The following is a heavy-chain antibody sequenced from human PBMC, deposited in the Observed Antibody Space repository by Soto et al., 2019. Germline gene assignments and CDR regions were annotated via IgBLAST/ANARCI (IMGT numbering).Heavy chain of an antibody. CDR1: GGTFSSYS. CDR3: ARVYGGNANFDY. V-gene: IGHV1-69*02. CDR2: IIPIVDMT. Sequence: QVQLVQSGAEVKKPGSSVKVSCKASGGTFSSYSISWVRQAPGQGLEWMGRIIPIVDMTHYAQKFQGRVTITADKSTSTAYMELSSLRFEDTAVYYCARVYGGNANFDYWGQGTLVTVSS. D-gene: IGHD4-17*01. J-gene: IGHJ4*02.